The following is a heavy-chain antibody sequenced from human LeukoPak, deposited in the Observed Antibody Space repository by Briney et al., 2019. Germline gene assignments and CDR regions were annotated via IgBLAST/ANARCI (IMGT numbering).Heavy chain of an antibody. CDR2: IYYSGST. D-gene: IGHD3-22*01. Sequence: SETLSLTCTVSGGSISGTYYWSWIRQPPGKGLEWIGYIYYSGSTNYNPSLKSRVTISVDTSKNQFSLKLSSVTAADTAVYYCARGSGYYDSSGYYDYWGQGTLVTVSS. CDR3: ARGSGYYDSSGYYDY. J-gene: IGHJ4*02. CDR1: GGSISGTYY. V-gene: IGHV4-61*01.